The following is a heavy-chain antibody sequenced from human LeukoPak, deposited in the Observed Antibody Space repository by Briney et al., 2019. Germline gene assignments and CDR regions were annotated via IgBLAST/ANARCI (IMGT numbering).Heavy chain of an antibody. CDR1: GGSFSGYY. Sequence: SETLSLTCAVYGGSFSGYYWSWIRQPPGKGLEWIGEINHSGSTNYNPSLKSRVTISVDTSKNQFSLKLSSVTAADTAVYYCARDKEWDRTHAFDIWGQGTMVTVSS. CDR3: ARDKEWDRTHAFDI. CDR2: INHSGST. J-gene: IGHJ3*02. V-gene: IGHV4-34*01. D-gene: IGHD1-26*01.